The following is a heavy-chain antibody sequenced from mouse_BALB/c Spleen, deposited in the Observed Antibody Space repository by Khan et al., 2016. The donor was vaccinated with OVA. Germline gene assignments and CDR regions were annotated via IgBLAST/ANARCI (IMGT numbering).Heavy chain of an antibody. CDR1: GFSLTNYG. Sequence: QVQLKQPGPGLVAPSQSLSITCTVSGFSLTNYGVSWGRQPPGKGLEWPGGVWVEGNTNYPSALLSSPSTSEHNSMSQVFVKLNRLQTEDTATYYCAKFYYCGFSIWYCEVWGAVTTVTVSS. CDR2: VWVEGNT. CDR3: AKFYYCGFSIWYCEV. J-gene: IGHJ1*01. D-gene: IGHD1-1*02. V-gene: IGHV2-3*01.